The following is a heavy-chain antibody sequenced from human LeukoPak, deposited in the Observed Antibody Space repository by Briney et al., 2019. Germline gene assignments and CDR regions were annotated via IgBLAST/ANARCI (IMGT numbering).Heavy chain of an antibody. CDR1: GGSISSGGYY. D-gene: IGHD3-22*01. Sequence: PSETLSLTCTVSGGSISSGGYYWSWIRQPPGKGLEWIGYIYYSGSTNYNPSLKSRVTISVDTSKNQFSLKLSSVTAADTAVYYCARGEEVDYYDSSGITPGAFDIWGQGTMVTVSS. CDR2: IYYSGST. V-gene: IGHV4-61*08. J-gene: IGHJ3*02. CDR3: ARGEEVDYYDSSGITPGAFDI.